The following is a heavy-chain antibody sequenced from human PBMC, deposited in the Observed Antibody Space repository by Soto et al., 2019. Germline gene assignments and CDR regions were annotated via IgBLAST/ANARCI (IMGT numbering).Heavy chain of an antibody. CDR2: IIPILGIA. J-gene: IGHJ3*02. Sequence: QVQLVQSGAEVKKPGSSVKVSCKASGGTFSSYTISWVRQAPGQGLEWMGRIIPILGIANYAQKFQGRVTITADKSTSPAYMELSSLRSEDTAVYYCARGGWERQLNAFDIWGQGTMVTVSS. D-gene: IGHD1-26*01. CDR1: GGTFSSYT. CDR3: ARGGWERQLNAFDI. V-gene: IGHV1-69*02.